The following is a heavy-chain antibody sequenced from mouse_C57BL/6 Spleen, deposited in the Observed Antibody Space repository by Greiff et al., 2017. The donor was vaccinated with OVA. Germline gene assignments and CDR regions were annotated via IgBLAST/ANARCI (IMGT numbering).Heavy chain of an antibody. CDR2: IYPGDGDT. V-gene: IGHV1-80*01. D-gene: IGHD1-1*01. CDR1: GYAFSSYW. J-gene: IGHJ4*01. CDR3: ARGRGSGYGYYAMDY. Sequence: VQLQQSGAELVKPGASVKISCKASGYAFSSYWMNWVKQRPGKGLEWIGQIYPGDGDTNYNGKFKGKATLTADKSSSTAYMQLSSLTSEDSAVYFGARGRGSGYGYYAMDYWGQGTSVTVSS.